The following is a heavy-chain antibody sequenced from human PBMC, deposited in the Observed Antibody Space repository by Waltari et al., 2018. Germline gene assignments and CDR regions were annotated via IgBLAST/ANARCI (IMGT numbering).Heavy chain of an antibody. CDR1: GFTFSSYS. CDR3: AREGYSSSSFYYYYYYMDV. V-gene: IGHV3-21*01. Sequence: EVQLVESGGGLVKPGGSLRLSCAASGFTFSSYSMNWVRQAPGKGLEWVSSISSSSSYIYYADSVKCRFTISRDDAKNSLYLQMNSLRAEDTAVYYCAREGYSSSSFYYYYYYMDVWGKGTTVTISS. J-gene: IGHJ6*03. D-gene: IGHD6-6*01. CDR2: ISSSSSYI.